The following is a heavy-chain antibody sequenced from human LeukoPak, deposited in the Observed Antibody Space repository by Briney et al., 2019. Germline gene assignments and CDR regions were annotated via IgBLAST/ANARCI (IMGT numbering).Heavy chain of an antibody. CDR3: ARDRYCTNGVCPVYYYYGMDV. D-gene: IGHD2-8*01. J-gene: IGHJ6*02. Sequence: ASVKVSCKASGGTFSSYAISWVRQAPGQGLEWMGWISAYNGNTNYAQKLQGRVTMTTDTSTSTACMELRSLRSDDTAVYYCARDRYCTNGVCPVYYYYGMDVWGQGTTVTVSS. CDR2: ISAYNGNT. CDR1: GGTFSSYA. V-gene: IGHV1-18*01.